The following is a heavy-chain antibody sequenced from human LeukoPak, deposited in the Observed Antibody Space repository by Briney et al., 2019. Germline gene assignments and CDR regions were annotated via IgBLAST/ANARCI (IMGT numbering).Heavy chain of an antibody. Sequence: GASVKVSCKASGGTFSSYAISWVRQAPGQGLEWMGGIIPIFGTANYAQKFQGRVTITADKSTSTAYMELSSLRSEDTAVYYCARGTTYYYDSSGLGAFDIWGQGTMVTVSS. CDR1: GGTFSSYA. CDR2: IIPIFGTA. D-gene: IGHD3-22*01. J-gene: IGHJ3*02. CDR3: ARGTTYYYDSSGLGAFDI. V-gene: IGHV1-69*06.